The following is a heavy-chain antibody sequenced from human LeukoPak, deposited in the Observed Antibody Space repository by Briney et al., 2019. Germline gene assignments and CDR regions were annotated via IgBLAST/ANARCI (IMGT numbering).Heavy chain of an antibody. J-gene: IGHJ4*02. CDR1: GFTFSSYA. CDR3: ASHYDYVWGSYPHD. D-gene: IGHD3-16*02. Sequence: GGSLRLSCAASGFTFSSYAMHWVRQAPGKGLEWVAVISYDGSNKYYADSVKGRFTISRDNSKNTLYLQMNSLRAEDTAVYYCASHYDYVWGSYPHDWGQGTLVTVSS. V-gene: IGHV3-30-3*01. CDR2: ISYDGSNK.